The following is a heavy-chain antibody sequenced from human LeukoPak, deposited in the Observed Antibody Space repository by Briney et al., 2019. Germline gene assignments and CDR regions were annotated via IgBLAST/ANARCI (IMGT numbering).Heavy chain of an antibody. CDR2: IRTKPNNYAT. V-gene: IGHV3-73*01. J-gene: IGHJ4*02. D-gene: IGHD2-21*02. Sequence: PGGSLRLSCAASGFTFSDSSMHWVRQASGKGLEWIGRIRTKPNNYATAYAASVEGRFTISRDDSKNTAYLQLNSLKTDDTAVYYCTSQGVAYCGGDCFSSDSTFEFWGQGTLVTVSS. CDR3: TSQGVAYCGGDCFSSDSTFEF. CDR1: GFTFSDSS.